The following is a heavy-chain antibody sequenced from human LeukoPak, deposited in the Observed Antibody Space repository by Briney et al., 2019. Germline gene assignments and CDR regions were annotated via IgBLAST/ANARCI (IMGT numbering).Heavy chain of an antibody. Sequence: GGSLRLSCAASGFTFSSYSMNWVRQAPGKGLEWVSSISSSSSYIYYADSVKGRFTISRDNAKNSLYLQMNSLRAEDTAVYYCARDRSSSWFDYWGPGALVTVSS. CDR1: GFTFSSYS. CDR2: ISSSSSYI. D-gene: IGHD6-13*01. V-gene: IGHV3-21*01. CDR3: ARDRSSSWFDY. J-gene: IGHJ4*02.